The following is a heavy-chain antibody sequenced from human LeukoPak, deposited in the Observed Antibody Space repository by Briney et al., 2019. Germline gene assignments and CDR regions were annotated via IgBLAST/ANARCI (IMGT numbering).Heavy chain of an antibody. J-gene: IGHJ4*02. CDR3: ARAPTVLVGYCSSSSCQADY. D-gene: IGHD2-2*01. CDR2: ISGDSRYI. V-gene: IGHV3-21*01. Sequence: GGSLRLSCAASGFTFSSYSMNWVRQAPGKGLEWVSAISGDSRYIYYADSVRGRFTISRDNAENSLYLQMHSLRVEGTAVYYCARAPTVLVGYCSSSSCQADYWGQGTLVTVSS. CDR1: GFTFSSYS.